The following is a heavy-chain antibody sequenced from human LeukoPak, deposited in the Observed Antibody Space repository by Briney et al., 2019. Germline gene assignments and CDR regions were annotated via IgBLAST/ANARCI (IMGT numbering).Heavy chain of an antibody. J-gene: IGHJ4*02. CDR2: IYSGGST. Sequence: GGSLRLSCAASGFTVSSNYMSWVRQAPGKGLEWVSVIYSGGSTYYADSVKGRFTISRDNSKNTLYLQMNSLRAEDTAVYYCASDSNGYHSFDYWGQGTLVTVSS. CDR3: ASDSNGYHSFDY. V-gene: IGHV3-66*01. D-gene: IGHD3-22*01. CDR1: GFTVSSNY.